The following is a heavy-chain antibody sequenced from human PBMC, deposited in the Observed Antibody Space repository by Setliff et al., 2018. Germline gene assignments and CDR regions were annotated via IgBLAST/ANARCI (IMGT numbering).Heavy chain of an antibody. CDR1: GYTFTNYG. D-gene: IGHD3-22*01. J-gene: IGHJ4*02. CDR2: INAYNGDT. V-gene: IGHV1-18*01. CDR3: ARDADNYDTSENPIFDY. Sequence: GASVKVSCKASGYTFTNYGISWVRQAPGQGLEWMAYINAYNGDTYYAENLQVRVTVSTDTSTTTTYMELRNLRSDDTAVYYCARDADNYDTSENPIFDYWGQGTLVTV.